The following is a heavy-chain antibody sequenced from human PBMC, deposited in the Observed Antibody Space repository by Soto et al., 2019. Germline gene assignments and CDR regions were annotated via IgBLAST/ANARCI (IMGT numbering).Heavy chain of an antibody. V-gene: IGHV3-73*01. CDR2: IRSKANSYAT. CDR3: TRLTAVAGRSIDY. J-gene: IGHJ4*02. Sequence: VGSLRLSCAASGFTFSGSAMHWVRQASGKGLEWVGRIRSKANSYATAYAASVKGRFTISRDDSKNTAYLQMNSLKTEDTAVYYCTRLTAVAGRSIDYWGQGTLVTVSS. D-gene: IGHD6-19*01. CDR1: GFTFSGSA.